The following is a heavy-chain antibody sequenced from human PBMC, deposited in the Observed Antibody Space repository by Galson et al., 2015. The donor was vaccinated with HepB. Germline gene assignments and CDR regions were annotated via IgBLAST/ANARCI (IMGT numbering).Heavy chain of an antibody. CDR3: AKPIVGGSWGSFDY. CDR2: SSSAGSI. J-gene: IGHJ4*02. D-gene: IGHD1-26*01. CDR1: GFTFSNSV. Sequence: SLRLSCAASGFTFSNSVMSWVRQAPGKGLEWVSGSSSAGSIFYADSVKGRFTISRDNSKNTLYLQMNSLRAEDTAVYYCAKPIVGGSWGSFDYWGQGTLVTVSS. V-gene: IGHV3-23*01.